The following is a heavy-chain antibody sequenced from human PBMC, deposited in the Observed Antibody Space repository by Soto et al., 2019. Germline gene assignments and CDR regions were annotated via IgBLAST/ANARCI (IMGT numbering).Heavy chain of an antibody. CDR1: GFTVSSNY. V-gene: IGHV3-66*01. CDR3: ARDFLGNGGEDDAFDI. J-gene: IGHJ3*02. CDR2: IYSGGST. Sequence: PGGSLRLSCAASGFTVSSNYMSWVRQAPGKGLEWVSVIYSGGSTYYADSVKGRFTISRDNSKNTLYLQMNSLRAEDTAVYYCARDFLGNGGEDDAFDIWGQGTMVTVSS. D-gene: IGHD4-17*01.